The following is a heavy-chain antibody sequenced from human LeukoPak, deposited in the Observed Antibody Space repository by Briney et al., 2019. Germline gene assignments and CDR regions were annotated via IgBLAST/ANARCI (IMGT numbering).Heavy chain of an antibody. CDR1: GYDFTSVG. D-gene: IGHD6-19*01. J-gene: IGHJ4*02. V-gene: IGHV1-18*01. Sequence: GASVKVSCKASGYDFTSVGITWVRQAPGQGLEWMGWISPYNGNTRYVQKLQGRVTMTTDTSTSTAYMELRSLRFDDTAVYYCARARSGSGWYFDYWGQGTLVTVSS. CDR2: ISPYNGNT. CDR3: ARARSGSGWYFDY.